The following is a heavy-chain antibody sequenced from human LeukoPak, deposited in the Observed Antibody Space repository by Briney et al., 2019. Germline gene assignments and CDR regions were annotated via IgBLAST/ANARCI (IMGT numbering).Heavy chain of an antibody. J-gene: IGHJ4*02. CDR1: GFTFSSYA. D-gene: IGHD5-18*01. Sequence: PGGSLRLSCAASGFTFSSYAMHWVRQAPGKGLEWVAVISYDGSNKYYADSVKGRFTISRDNSKNTLCLQMNSLRAEDTAVYYCARVVGYSYGPSDYWGQGTLVTVSS. V-gene: IGHV3-30-3*01. CDR2: ISYDGSNK. CDR3: ARVVGYSYGPSDY.